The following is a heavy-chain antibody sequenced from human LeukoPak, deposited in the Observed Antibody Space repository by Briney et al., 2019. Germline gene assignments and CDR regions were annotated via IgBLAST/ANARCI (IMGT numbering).Heavy chain of an antibody. Sequence: GGSLRLSCAAPGFTFSSYEMNWVRQAPGKGLERVSYISSSGSTKYYADSVKGRFTISRDNAKNSVYLQMNSLRVEDTAVYYCARELRVVRGVSFDYWGQGTLVTVSS. CDR2: ISSSGSTK. D-gene: IGHD3-10*01. V-gene: IGHV3-48*03. CDR1: GFTFSSYE. CDR3: ARELRVVRGVSFDY. J-gene: IGHJ4*02.